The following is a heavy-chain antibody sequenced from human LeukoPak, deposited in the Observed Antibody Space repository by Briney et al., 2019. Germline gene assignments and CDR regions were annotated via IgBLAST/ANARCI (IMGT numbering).Heavy chain of an antibody. CDR3: ARDYRAARPFDY. V-gene: IGHV1-46*01. CDR2: INPSGGST. Sequence: GASVKVSCKASGYTFTSYYMHWVRQAPGQGLEWMGIINPSGGSTSYAQKFQSRVTMTRDMSTSTVYMELSSLRSEDTAVYYCARDYRAARPFDYWGQGTLVTVSS. D-gene: IGHD6-6*01. J-gene: IGHJ4*02. CDR1: GYTFTSYY.